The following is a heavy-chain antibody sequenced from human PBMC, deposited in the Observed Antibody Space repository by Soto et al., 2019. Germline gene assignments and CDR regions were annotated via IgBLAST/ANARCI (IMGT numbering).Heavy chain of an antibody. Sequence: ESGGGVVQPGRSLRLSCAASGFTFSSYAMHWVRQAPGKGLEWVAVISYDGSNKYYADSVKGRFTISRDNSKNTLYLQMNSLRAEDTAVYYCARERLTTVTTGWFDPWGQGTLVTVSS. V-gene: IGHV3-30-3*01. J-gene: IGHJ5*02. CDR1: GFTFSSYA. CDR3: ARERLTTVTTGWFDP. D-gene: IGHD4-4*01. CDR2: ISYDGSNK.